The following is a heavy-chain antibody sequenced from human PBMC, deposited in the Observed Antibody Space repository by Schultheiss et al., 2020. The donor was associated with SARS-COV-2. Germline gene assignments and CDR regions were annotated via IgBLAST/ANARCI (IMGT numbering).Heavy chain of an antibody. V-gene: IGHV4-34*01. CDR2: ITHSGNT. CDR1: GGSFSGYY. D-gene: IGHD2-15*01. Sequence: SETLSLTCAVYGGSFSGYYWSWIRQSPGKGLEWIGEITHSGNTNYDPSLKTRVTISIDTSNNQFSLKLSSVTAADTAVYYCARGRGYCSGGSCYLPTHYYYYGMDVWGQGTTVTVSS. J-gene: IGHJ6*02. CDR3: ARGRGYCSGGSCYLPTHYYYYGMDV.